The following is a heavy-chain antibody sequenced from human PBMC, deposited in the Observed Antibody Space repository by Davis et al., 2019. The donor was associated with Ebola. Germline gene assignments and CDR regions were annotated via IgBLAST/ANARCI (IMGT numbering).Heavy chain of an antibody. Sequence: PQTLSLTCPLSGGSLSISNSWCCVRQPPGKRLGCIGAIYHSGSTNYNPSLKSRVTISVDRSKNQFSLKLSSVTAADTAVYYCARGDYSNYIFGYWGQGTLVTVSS. CDR3: ARGDYSNYIFGY. CDR2: IYHSGST. V-gene: IGHV4-4*03. J-gene: IGHJ4*02. D-gene: IGHD4-11*01. CDR1: GGSLSISNS.